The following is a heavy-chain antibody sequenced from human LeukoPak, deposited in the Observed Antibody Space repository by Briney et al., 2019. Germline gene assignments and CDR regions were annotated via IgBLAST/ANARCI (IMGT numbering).Heavy chain of an antibody. CDR3: VSEGYNYYGMDV. J-gene: IGHJ6*02. CDR2: ISLDGSNK. V-gene: IGHV3-30-3*01. Sequence: GRSLRLSCAASRFTFSSYAMHWVRQAPGKGLEWVALISLDGSNKYYADSVKGRFTISRDNSKNTLYLQMNSLRVADTAVYYCVSEGYNYYGMDVWGQGTTVTVSS. CDR1: RFTFSSYA.